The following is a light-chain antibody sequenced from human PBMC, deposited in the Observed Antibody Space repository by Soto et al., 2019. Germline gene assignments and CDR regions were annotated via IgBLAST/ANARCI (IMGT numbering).Light chain of an antibody. V-gene: IGLV2-14*01. CDR3: SSYASSSNLV. Sequence: QSVLTQPASVSGSPGQSITISCTGTSSDVGGYNFVSWYQQHPGKAPKLMIYEVNDRPSGVSNRFSGSKSGNTASLTISGLQAEDEADYYCSSYASSSNLVFGHGTKVT. J-gene: IGLJ1*01. CDR2: EVN. CDR1: SSDVGGYNF.